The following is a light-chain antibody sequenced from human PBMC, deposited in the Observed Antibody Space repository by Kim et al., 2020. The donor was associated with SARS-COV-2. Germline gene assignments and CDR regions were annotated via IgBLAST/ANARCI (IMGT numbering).Light chain of an antibody. V-gene: IGKV3-11*01. CDR3: QQRSDWPPVT. Sequence: EIFLTQYPATLSLSPGERATLSCRASRSVSTYLGWYQQKPGQAPGLLIYDSSTRAPGIPARFVGSGSGTDFTLTITSLDPEDFAIYYCQQRSDWPPVTFGGGTKVDIK. CDR2: DSS. J-gene: IGKJ4*01. CDR1: RSVSTY.